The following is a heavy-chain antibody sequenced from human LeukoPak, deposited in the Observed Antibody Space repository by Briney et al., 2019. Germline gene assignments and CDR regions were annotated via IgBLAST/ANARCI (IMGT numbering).Heavy chain of an antibody. CDR2: INHSGSA. CDR1: GGSFSGYY. V-gene: IGHV4-34*01. J-gene: IGHJ5*02. D-gene: IGHD6-19*01. Sequence: KPSETLSLTCAVYGGSFSGYYWSWIRQPPGKGLEWIGEINHSGSAKYNPSLESRVTVSVDTSKNQFSLKLNSVTAADAAVYYCAAQWLTGRVMTAWGQGTLVTVSS. CDR3: AAQWLTGRVMTA.